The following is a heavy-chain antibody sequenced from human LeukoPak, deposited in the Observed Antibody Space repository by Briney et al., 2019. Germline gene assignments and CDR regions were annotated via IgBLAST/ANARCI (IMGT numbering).Heavy chain of an antibody. V-gene: IGHV1-18*01. CDR1: GYTFTSYG. D-gene: IGHD1-26*01. Sequence: ASVKVSCKASGYTFTSYGISWVRQAPGQGLEWMGWISAYNGNTNYAQKLQGRVTMTTDTSTSTAYMELRSLRSDDTAVYYCARDRQPTIVGARGYWGQGTLVTVSS. J-gene: IGHJ4*02. CDR2: ISAYNGNT. CDR3: ARDRQPTIVGARGY.